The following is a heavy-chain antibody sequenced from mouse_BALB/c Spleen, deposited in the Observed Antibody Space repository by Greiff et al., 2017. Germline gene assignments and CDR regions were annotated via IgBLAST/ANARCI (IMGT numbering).Heavy chain of an antibody. Sequence: DVQLQESGPGLVKPSQSLSLTCSVTGYSITSGYYWNWIRQFPGNKLEWMGYISYDGSNNYNPSLKNRISITRDTSKNQFFLKLNSVTTEDTATYYCARALYGKEDYWGQGTTLTVSS. CDR3: ARALYGKEDY. D-gene: IGHD2-10*02. CDR1: GYSITSGYY. V-gene: IGHV3-6*02. J-gene: IGHJ2*01. CDR2: ISYDGSN.